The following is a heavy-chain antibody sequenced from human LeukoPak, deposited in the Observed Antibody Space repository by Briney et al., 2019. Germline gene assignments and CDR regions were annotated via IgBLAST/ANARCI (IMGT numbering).Heavy chain of an antibody. CDR3: ARDSDYGDYIDF. D-gene: IGHD4/OR15-4a*01. CDR1: GFTFSTYT. V-gene: IGHV3-48*04. J-gene: IGHJ4*02. Sequence: QPGGSLRLSCVASGFTFSTYTFNWVRQAPGKGLEWLSYISSGGLTIFYADSVKGRFTISRDNTKNAIYLDMTNLRAEDTAVYYCARDSDYGDYIDFWGQGTLVAVSS. CDR2: ISSGGLTI.